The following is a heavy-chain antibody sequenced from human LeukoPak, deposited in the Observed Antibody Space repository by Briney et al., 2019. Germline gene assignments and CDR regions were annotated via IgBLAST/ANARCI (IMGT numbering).Heavy chain of an antibody. CDR3: ARDKAGTAARPGFYYYYYMDV. CDR1: GYTFTIYY. Sequence: ASVKVSCKASGYTFTIYYMHWVRQAPGQGLEWMGIINPSGGSTSYAQKFQGRVTMTRDMSTSTVYMELSSLRSEDTAVYYCARDKAGTAARPGFYYYYYMDVWGKGTTVTVSS. CDR2: INPSGGST. J-gene: IGHJ6*03. V-gene: IGHV1-46*01. D-gene: IGHD6-6*01.